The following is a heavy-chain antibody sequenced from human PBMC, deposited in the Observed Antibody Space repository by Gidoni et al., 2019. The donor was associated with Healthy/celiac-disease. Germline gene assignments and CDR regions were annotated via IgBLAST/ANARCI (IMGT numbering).Heavy chain of an antibody. CDR1: GFTFSDCY. CDR2: ISSSSSYT. V-gene: IGHV3-11*06. J-gene: IGHJ4*02. CDR3: AIDPNSLYYFDY. D-gene: IGHD4-4*01. Sequence: QVQLVESGGGLVKPGGSLSLACAAPGFTFSDCYMSWVRQAPGKGLDLVSYISSSSSYTNYADSVKGRFTISRDNAKHSLYLQMHSLRAEDTAVYYCAIDPNSLYYFDYWGQGTLVTVSS.